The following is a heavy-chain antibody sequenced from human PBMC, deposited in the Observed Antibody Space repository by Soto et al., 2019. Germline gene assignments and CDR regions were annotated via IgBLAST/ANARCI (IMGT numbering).Heavy chain of an antibody. CDR3: AKDEDSHYYYYGMDV. CDR1: GFTFDDYT. V-gene: IGHV3-43*01. Sequence: GGSLRLSCAASGFTFDDYTMHWVRQAPGKGLEWVSLISWDGGSTYYADSVKGRFTISRDNSKNSLYLQMNSLRTEDTALYYCAKDEDSHYYYYGMDVWGQGTTVTVSS. CDR2: ISWDGGST. D-gene: IGHD5-18*01. J-gene: IGHJ6*02.